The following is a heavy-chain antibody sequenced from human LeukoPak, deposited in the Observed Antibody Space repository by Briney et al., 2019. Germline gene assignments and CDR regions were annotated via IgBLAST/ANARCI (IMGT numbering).Heavy chain of an antibody. Sequence: ASVKVSCKASGYTFTNYYIHWVRQAPGQGLEWMGLINPSSGNTPYAQQFQGRVTMTRDTSTSTVYMELSSLRSEDTAVYYCARHSLIGTTPFDYWGQGTLVTVPS. V-gene: IGHV1-46*01. CDR3: ARHSLIGTTPFDY. J-gene: IGHJ4*02. CDR1: GYTFTNYY. D-gene: IGHD1-20*01. CDR2: INPSSGNT.